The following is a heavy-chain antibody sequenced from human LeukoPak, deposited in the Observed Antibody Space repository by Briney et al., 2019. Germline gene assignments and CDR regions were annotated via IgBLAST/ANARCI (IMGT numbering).Heavy chain of an antibody. CDR3: ARVWSGQQLVLGDY. J-gene: IGHJ4*02. Sequence: PGGSLRLSCAASGFTVSSKYMSWVRQAPGKGLEWVSYISSSSTTIYNADSVKGRFTISRDNAKNSLYLQMDSLRDDDTAVYYCARVWSGQQLVLGDYWGQGTLVTVSS. CDR2: ISSSSTTI. V-gene: IGHV3-48*02. CDR1: GFTVSSKY. D-gene: IGHD6-13*01.